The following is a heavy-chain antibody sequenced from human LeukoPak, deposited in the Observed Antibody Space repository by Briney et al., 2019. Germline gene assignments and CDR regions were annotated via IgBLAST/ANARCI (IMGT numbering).Heavy chain of an antibody. J-gene: IGHJ4*02. D-gene: IGHD2-8*02. CDR1: GFTFKKYA. V-gene: IGHV3-53*01. Sequence: GGSLRLSCAASGFTFKKYAMNWVRQAPGKGLEWVSVIYSGGSTYYADSVKGRFTISRDNSKNTLYLQMNSLRAEDTAVYYCARDTGSMAARFFDNWGQGTLVTVSS. CDR3: ARDTGSMAARFFDN. CDR2: IYSGGST.